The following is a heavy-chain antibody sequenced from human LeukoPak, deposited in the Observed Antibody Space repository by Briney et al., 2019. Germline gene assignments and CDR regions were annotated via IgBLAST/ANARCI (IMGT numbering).Heavy chain of an antibody. Sequence: GGSLRLSCAACGFTFSSYSMNWVRQAPGKGLEWVSYISSSSSTIYYADSVKGRFTISRDNAKNSLYLQMNSLRAEDTAVYYCARAIGSGWYWFDPWGQGTLVTVSS. CDR1: GFTFSSYS. D-gene: IGHD6-19*01. J-gene: IGHJ5*02. V-gene: IGHV3-48*04. CDR3: ARAIGSGWYWFDP. CDR2: ISSSSSTI.